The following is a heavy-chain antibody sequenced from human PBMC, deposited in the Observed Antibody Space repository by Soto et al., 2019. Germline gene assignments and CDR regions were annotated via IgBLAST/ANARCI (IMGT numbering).Heavy chain of an antibody. J-gene: IGHJ6*02. CDR1: GLSFSGYY. D-gene: IGHD2-2*01. CDR2: IYHSGST. Sequence: SETLSLIFALYGLSFSGYYSSLARQPPGKRLEWIGEIYHSGSTNYNPSLKSRVTISVDKSKNQFSLKLSSVTAADTAVYYCASGTIYHSYGMDVWGQGKMVTVSS. CDR3: ASGTIYHSYGMDV. V-gene: IGHV4-34*01.